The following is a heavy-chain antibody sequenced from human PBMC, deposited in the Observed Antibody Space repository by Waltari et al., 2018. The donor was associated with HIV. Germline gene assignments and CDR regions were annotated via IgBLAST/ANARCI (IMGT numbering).Heavy chain of an antibody. V-gene: IGHV3-53*01. CDR3: ATDRIQLWFDD. J-gene: IGHJ5*02. CDR2: IYSGGST. Sequence: EVQLVESGVELLQPGESLRRSCAASVFSAASNYMSWARQAPGKGLEWVSVIYSGGSTYYADSVKGRFTISRDNSKNTLYLQMHSLRAEDTAVYYCATDRIQLWFDDWGQGTLVTVSS. CDR1: VFSAASNY. D-gene: IGHD5-18*01.